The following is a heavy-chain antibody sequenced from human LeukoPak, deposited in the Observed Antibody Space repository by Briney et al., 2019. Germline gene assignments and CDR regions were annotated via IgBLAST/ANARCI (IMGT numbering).Heavy chain of an antibody. CDR3: ARDDGWFDP. CDR1: GGSISSYY. D-gene: IGHD5-24*01. V-gene: IGHV4-4*07. Sequence: SETLSLTCTVSGGSISSYYWSWIRQPAGKGLAWIGRIYTSGSTNYNPSLKSRVTMSVDTSKNQFSLKLSSVTAADTAVYYCARDDGWFDPWGQGTLVTVSS. CDR2: IYTSGST. J-gene: IGHJ5*02.